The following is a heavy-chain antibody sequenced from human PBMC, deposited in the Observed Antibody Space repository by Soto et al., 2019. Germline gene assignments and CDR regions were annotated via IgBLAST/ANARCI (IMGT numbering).Heavy chain of an antibody. J-gene: IGHJ3*02. CDR3: ARGGVVTAQGHSAFDI. CDR2: IYHSGST. V-gene: IGHV4-30-2*01. Sequence: PSETLSPTCAVSGGSISSGGYSWSWIRQPPGKGLEWIGYIYHSGSTYYNPSLKSRVTISVDRSKNQFSLKLSSVTAADTAVYYCARGGVVTAQGHSAFDIWGQGTMVTVSS. CDR1: GGSISSGGYS. D-gene: IGHD2-21*02.